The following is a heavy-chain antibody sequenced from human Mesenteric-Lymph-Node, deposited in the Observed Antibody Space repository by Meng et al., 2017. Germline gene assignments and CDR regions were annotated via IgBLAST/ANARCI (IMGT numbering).Heavy chain of an antibody. D-gene: IGHD6-19*01. Sequence: GESLKISCAASGFTFSSYGMHWVRQAPGKGLEWVAVIWYDGSNKYYADSVKGRFTISRDNSKNTLYLQMNSLRAEDTAVYYCARDWLGYSSGWYYFDYWGQGTLVTVSS. J-gene: IGHJ4*02. CDR1: GFTFSSYG. CDR3: ARDWLGYSSGWYYFDY. CDR2: IWYDGSNK. V-gene: IGHV3-33*01.